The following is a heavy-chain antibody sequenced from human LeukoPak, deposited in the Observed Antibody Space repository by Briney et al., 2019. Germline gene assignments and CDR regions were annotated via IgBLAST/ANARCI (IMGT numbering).Heavy chain of an antibody. Sequence: SETLSLTCAVYGGSFSGYYWSWIRQPPGKGLEWIGEINHSGSTNYNPSLKSRVTISVDTSKNQFSLKLSSVTAADTAVYYCARIVRATYFFDYWGQGTLVTVSS. CDR3: ARIVRATYFFDY. D-gene: IGHD1-26*01. CDR1: GGSFSGYY. CDR2: INHSGST. V-gene: IGHV4-34*01. J-gene: IGHJ4*02.